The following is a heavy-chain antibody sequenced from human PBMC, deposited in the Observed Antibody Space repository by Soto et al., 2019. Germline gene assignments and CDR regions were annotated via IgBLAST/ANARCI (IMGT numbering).Heavy chain of an antibody. V-gene: IGHV4-59*01. J-gene: IGHJ4*02. D-gene: IGHD6-6*01. CDR2: IYYSGST. CDR3: ARGYSSSSYLDY. Sequence: SETLSLTCTVSGGSISSYYWSWIRQPPGKGLEWIGYIYYSGSTNHNPSLKSRVTISVDTSKNQFSLKLSSVTAADTAVYYCARGYSSSSYLDYWGQGTLVTVSS. CDR1: GGSISSYY.